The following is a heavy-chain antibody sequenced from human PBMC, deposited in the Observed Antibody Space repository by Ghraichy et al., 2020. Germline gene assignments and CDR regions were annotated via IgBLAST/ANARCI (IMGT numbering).Heavy chain of an antibody. Sequence: GSLRLSCAVSGFTFSHYGMHWVRQAPGKGLEWVAVISYDGSNKYYADSVKGRFTISRDDSKNTVYLQMNSLRAEDTAVYYCAKETLDTIPDYWGQGTLVTVSS. CDR3: AKETLDTIPDY. V-gene: IGHV3-30*18. CDR2: ISYDGSNK. CDR1: GFTFSHYG. D-gene: IGHD3-3*01. J-gene: IGHJ4*02.